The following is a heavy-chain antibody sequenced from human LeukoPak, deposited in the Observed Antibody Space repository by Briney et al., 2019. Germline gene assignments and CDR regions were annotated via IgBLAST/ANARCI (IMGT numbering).Heavy chain of an antibody. V-gene: IGHV3-23*01. Sequence: GGSLRLSCAASGFTFSSYAMSWVRQAPGKGLEWVSAISGSGGSTYYADSVKGRFTISRDNSKNTLYLQMNSLRAEDTAVYYCATFLAVIAARDSLYFQHWGQGTLVSVSS. CDR1: GFTFSSYA. CDR3: ATFLAVIAARDSLYFQH. D-gene: IGHD6-6*01. J-gene: IGHJ1*01. CDR2: ISGSGGST.